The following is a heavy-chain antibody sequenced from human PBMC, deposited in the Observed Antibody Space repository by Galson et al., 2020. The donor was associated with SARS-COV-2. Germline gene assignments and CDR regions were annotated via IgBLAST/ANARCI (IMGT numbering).Heavy chain of an antibody. CDR3: ARAPRPRVVWFGELWDYYFDY. D-gene: IGHD3-10*01. CDR1: RFPFSSYA. CDR2: ITGSLGNT. J-gene: IGHJ4*02. Sequence: PGGSLRLSCAASRFPFSSYAMSWARQAPGKALEWVSAITGSLGNTYYADPVKPRFTISRDNSKNTLYLQMNSLRAEDPAVYYCARAPRPRVVWFGELWDYYFDYWGQGTLVTVSS. V-gene: IGHV3-23*01.